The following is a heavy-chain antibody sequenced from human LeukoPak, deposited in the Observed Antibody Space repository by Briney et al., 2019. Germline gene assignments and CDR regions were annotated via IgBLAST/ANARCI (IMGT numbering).Heavy chain of an antibody. D-gene: IGHD1-26*01. V-gene: IGHV1-18*01. CDR2: ISAYNGNT. J-gene: IGHJ4*02. CDR3: ARDLLVGATILILDY. Sequence: GASVKVSCKASGYTFTSYGISWVRQAPGQGLEWMGWISAYNGNTNYAQKLQGRVTMTTDTSTSTAYMELRSLRSGDTAVYYCARDLLVGATILILDYWGQGTLVTVSS. CDR1: GYTFTSYG.